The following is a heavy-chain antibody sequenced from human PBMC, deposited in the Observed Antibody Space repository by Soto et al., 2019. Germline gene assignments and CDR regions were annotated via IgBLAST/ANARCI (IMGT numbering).Heavy chain of an antibody. CDR3: AREASITIFGVVTAKANWFDP. D-gene: IGHD3-3*01. CDR2: IYYSGST. CDR1: GGSISSGGYY. V-gene: IGHV4-31*03. Sequence: PSETLSLTCTVSGGSISSGGYYWSWIRQHPWKGLEWIGYIYYSGSTYYNPSLKSRVTISVDTSKNQFSLKLSSVTAADTAVYYCAREASITIFGVVTAKANWFDPWGQGXLVTVSS. J-gene: IGHJ5*02.